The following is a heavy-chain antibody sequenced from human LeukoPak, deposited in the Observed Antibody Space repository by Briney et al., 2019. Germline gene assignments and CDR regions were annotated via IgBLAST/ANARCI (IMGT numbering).Heavy chain of an antibody. V-gene: IGHV1-46*01. CDR2: INPSGGST. CDR3: ARGAYCSSTSCYFDGGSC. J-gene: IGHJ4*02. D-gene: IGHD2-2*01. CDR1: GYTFTSYY. Sequence: GASVKVSCKASGYTFTSYYMHWVRQAPGQGLEWMGIINPSGGSTSYAQKFQGRVTMTRDMSTSTAYMELSRLRSDDTAVYYCARGAYCSSTSCYFDGGSCWGQGTLVTVSS.